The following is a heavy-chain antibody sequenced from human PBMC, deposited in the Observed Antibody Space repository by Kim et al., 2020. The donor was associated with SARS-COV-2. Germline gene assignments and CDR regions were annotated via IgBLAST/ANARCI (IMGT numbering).Heavy chain of an antibody. CDR3: VRGGPPYGSGSYYYGMDV. J-gene: IGHJ6*02. V-gene: IGHV1-69*04. Sequence: SVKVSCKSSGGTFSSYAISWVRQAPGQGLEWMGRIIPILGIANYAQKFQGRVTITADKSTSTAYMELSSLRSEDTAVYYCVRGGPPYGSGSYYYGMDVWGQGTTVTVSS. CDR2: IIPILGIA. D-gene: IGHD3-10*01. CDR1: GGTFSSYA.